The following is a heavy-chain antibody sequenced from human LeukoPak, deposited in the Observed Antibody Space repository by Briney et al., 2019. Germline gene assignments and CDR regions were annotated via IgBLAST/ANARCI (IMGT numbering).Heavy chain of an antibody. D-gene: IGHD2-15*01. J-gene: IGHJ4*02. CDR1: GYTFISYG. CDR3: ARADIIVVAGATPVGSAFEY. V-gene: IGHV1-18*01. Sequence: GASVKVSCKTSGYTFISYGIGWLRQAPGQGIEWMGWISANKGDTEYAQKFQGRLTVTRDTSTSTAYMELKRLKSDDTAVYYCARADIIVVAGATPVGSAFEYWGQGTLITVS. CDR2: ISANKGDT.